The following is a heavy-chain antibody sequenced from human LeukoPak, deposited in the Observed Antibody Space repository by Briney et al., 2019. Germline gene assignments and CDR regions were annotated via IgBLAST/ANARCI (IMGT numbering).Heavy chain of an antibody. CDR3: ARGIVGATPPNY. CDR1: GYTFTGYY. Sequence: ASVKVSCKASGYTFTGYYMHWVRQAPGQGLEWMGWINPNSGGTNYTQKFQGRVTMTRDTSISTAYMELSRLRSDDTAVYYCARGIVGATPPNYWGQGTLVTVSS. D-gene: IGHD1-26*01. J-gene: IGHJ4*02. V-gene: IGHV1-2*02. CDR2: INPNSGGT.